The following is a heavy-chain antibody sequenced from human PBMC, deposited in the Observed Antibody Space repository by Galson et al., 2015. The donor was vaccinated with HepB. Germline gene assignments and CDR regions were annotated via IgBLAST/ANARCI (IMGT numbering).Heavy chain of an antibody. V-gene: IGHV7-4-1*02. J-gene: IGHJ5*02. CDR1: GYKLSSYA. CDR2: INTNTGNP. Sequence: SVKVSCKASGYKLSSYAMNWVRQAPGHGLEWMGWINTNTGNPTYAQGFTGRFVFSLDTSVSTAYLQISSLKAEDTAVYYCATRIHTYYYGSGPQPFDPWGQGTLVTVSS. D-gene: IGHD3-10*01. CDR3: ATRIHTYYYGSGPQPFDP.